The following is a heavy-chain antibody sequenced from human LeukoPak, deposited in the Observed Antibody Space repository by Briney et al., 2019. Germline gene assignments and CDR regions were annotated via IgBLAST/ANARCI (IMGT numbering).Heavy chain of an antibody. D-gene: IGHD5-12*01. CDR1: GGSFSGYY. CDR3: ARGEDAVATIFYYYYYGMDV. CDR2: INHSGST. Sequence: PSETPSLTCAVYGGSFSGYYWSWIRQPPGKGLEWIGEINHSGSTNYNPSLKSRVTISVDTSKNQFSLKLSSVTAADTAVYYCARGEDAVATIFYYYYYGMDVWGKGTTVTVSS. V-gene: IGHV4-34*01. J-gene: IGHJ6*04.